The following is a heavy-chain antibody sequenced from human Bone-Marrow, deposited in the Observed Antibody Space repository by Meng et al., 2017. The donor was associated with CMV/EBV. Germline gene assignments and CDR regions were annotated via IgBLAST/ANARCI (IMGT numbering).Heavy chain of an antibody. Sequence: SVKVSCKASGGTFSSFAITWVRQAPGQGLEWMGGIIPIFGTANYAQKFQGRVTITTDESTSTAYRELRSLRSDDTAVYYCARELVGGTRAYFDYWGQGTLVNVSS. V-gene: IGHV1-69*05. CDR1: GGTFSSFA. J-gene: IGHJ4*02. CDR3: ARELVGGTRAYFDY. CDR2: IIPIFGTA. D-gene: IGHD1-26*01.